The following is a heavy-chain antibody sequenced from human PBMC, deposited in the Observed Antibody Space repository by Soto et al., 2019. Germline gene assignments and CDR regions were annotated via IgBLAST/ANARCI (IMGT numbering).Heavy chain of an antibody. V-gene: IGHV4-61*01. CDR3: ARDYSSSWGSYGMDV. CDR2: IYYSGST. D-gene: IGHD6-13*01. Sequence: TLSLTCTVSGGSVSSGSYYWSWIRQPPGKGLEWIGYIYYSGSTNYNPSLKSRVTISVDTSKNQFSLKLSSVTAADTAVYYCARDYSSSWGSYGMDVWGQGTTVTVS. CDR1: GGSVSSGSYY. J-gene: IGHJ6*02.